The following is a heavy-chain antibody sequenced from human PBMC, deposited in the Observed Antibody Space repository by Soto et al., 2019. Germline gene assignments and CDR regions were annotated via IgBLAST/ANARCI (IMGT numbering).Heavy chain of an antibody. CDR1: GGSISSYY. D-gene: IGHD6-6*01. CDR3: ARGGIAARYYYGMDV. CDR2: IYYSGST. J-gene: IGHJ6*02. V-gene: IGHV4-59*01. Sequence: SETLSLTCTVSGGSISSYYWSWIRQPPGKGLEWIGYIYYSGSTNYNPSLKSRVTISVDTSKNQFSLKLSSVTAADTAVYYCARGGIAARYYYGMDVWGQGTTVTVSS.